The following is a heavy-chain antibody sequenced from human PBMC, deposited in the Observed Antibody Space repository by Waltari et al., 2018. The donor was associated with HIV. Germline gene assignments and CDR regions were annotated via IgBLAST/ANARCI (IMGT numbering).Heavy chain of an antibody. CDR1: GGSISSSSYY. CDR3: ARLGGGWVLPDY. Sequence: QLQLQESGPGLVKPSETLSLTCTVSGGSISSSSYYWGWIRQPPGKGLEWIGSIYYSGSTYYNPSLKSRVTISVETSKNQFSLKLSSVTAADTAVYYCARLGGGWVLPDYWGQGTLVTVSS. D-gene: IGHD1-26*01. J-gene: IGHJ4*02. CDR2: IYYSGST. V-gene: IGHV4-39*01.